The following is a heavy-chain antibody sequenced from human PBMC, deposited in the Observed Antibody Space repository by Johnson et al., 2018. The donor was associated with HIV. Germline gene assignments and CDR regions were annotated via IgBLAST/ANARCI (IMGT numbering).Heavy chain of an antibody. D-gene: IGHD6-6*01. CDR2: ISYDGSNK. Sequence: QVRLVESGGGVVQPGRSLRLSCAASGFTFSSYAMHWVRQAPGKGLEWVAVISYDGSNKYYADSVKGRFTISRDNSKNTLYLQMNSLRAEDTAVYYCARDLSRGGIAARLGAFDIWGQGTMVTVSS. J-gene: IGHJ3*02. V-gene: IGHV3-30-3*01. CDR3: ARDLSRGGIAARLGAFDI. CDR1: GFTFSSYA.